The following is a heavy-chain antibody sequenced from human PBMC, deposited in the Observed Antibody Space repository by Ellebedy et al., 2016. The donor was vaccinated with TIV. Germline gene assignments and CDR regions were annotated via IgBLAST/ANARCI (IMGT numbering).Heavy chain of an antibody. CDR3: ATGLGGGMYSSSWYGRPDYYYYYYGMDV. CDR2: IYYSGST. Sequence: SETLSLXXTVSGGSISSYYWSWIRQPPGKGLEWIGYIYYSGSTNYNPSLKSRVTISVDTSKNQFSLKLSSVTAADTAVYYCATGLGGGMYSSSWYGRPDYYYYYYGMDVWGQGTTVTVSS. J-gene: IGHJ6*02. V-gene: IGHV4-59*01. D-gene: IGHD6-13*01. CDR1: GGSISSYY.